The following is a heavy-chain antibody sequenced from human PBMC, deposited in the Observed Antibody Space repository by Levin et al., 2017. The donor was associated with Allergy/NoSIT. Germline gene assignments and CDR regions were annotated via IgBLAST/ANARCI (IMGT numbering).Heavy chain of an antibody. D-gene: IGHD3-3*01. V-gene: IGHV1-2*06. Sequence: GESLKISCKASGYTFTGYYMHWVRQAPGQGLEWMGRINPNSGGTNYAQKFQGRVTMTRDTSISTAYMELSRLRSDDTAVYYCARLQRGVAIPHDYWGQGTLVTVSS. CDR1: GYTFTGYY. CDR2: INPNSGGT. CDR3: ARLQRGVAIPHDY. J-gene: IGHJ4*02.